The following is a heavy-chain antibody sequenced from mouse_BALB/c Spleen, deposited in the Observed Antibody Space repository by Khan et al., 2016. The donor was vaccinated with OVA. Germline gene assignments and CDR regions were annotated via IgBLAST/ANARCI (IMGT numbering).Heavy chain of an antibody. Sequence: QVQLKESGPGLVAPSQSLSITCTVSGFSLTSYGVHWVRQPPGKGLEWLGVIWAGGSTNYNSALMSRLSISKDNSKSQVFLKMNSLQTDYTAIDYCSRLEDIWGQDTTLTVSS. V-gene: IGHV2-9*02. J-gene: IGHJ2*01. CDR1: GFSLTSYG. D-gene: IGHD1-3*01. CDR3: SRLEDI. CDR2: IWAGGST.